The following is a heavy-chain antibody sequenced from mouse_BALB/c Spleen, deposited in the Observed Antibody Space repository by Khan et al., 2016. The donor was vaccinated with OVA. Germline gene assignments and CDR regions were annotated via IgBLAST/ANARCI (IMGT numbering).Heavy chain of an antibody. CDR2: IDPFSGGT. CDR1: GYSFTSYY. V-gene: IGHV1S135*01. Sequence: VQLQQPGPELMKPGASVKISCKASGYSFTSYYIHWVKESHGKSLEWIGYIDPFSGGTTYNQTFKGKATLTVDKSSSTAYIHLSNLTSEDSAVYYCTRHGYVAWFTYWGQGTLVTVSA. J-gene: IGHJ3*01. CDR3: TRHGYVAWFTY. D-gene: IGHD2-2*01.